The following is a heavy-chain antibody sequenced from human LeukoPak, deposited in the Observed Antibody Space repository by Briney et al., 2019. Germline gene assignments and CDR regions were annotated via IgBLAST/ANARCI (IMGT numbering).Heavy chain of an antibody. Sequence: GGSLRLSCAASGFTFSSSAMSWVRQVPGKGLEWVSGIRASGTSTYYADSVKGRFTISRDNSKNTLYLQVNSLRAEDAAIYYCAKDNNPDGSSGWPIDYWGQGTLVTVSS. CDR1: GFTFSSSA. V-gene: IGHV3-23*01. CDR3: AKDNNPDGSSGWPIDY. CDR2: IRASGTST. J-gene: IGHJ4*02. D-gene: IGHD6-19*01.